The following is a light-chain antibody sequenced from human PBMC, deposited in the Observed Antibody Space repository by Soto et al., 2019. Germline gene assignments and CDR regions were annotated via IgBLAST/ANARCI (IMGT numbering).Light chain of an antibody. CDR3: QQYGSSPFT. Sequence: EIVLTQSPGTLSLSSGERATLSCRASQSVSSSYLAWYQQKPGQAPRLLIYGASSRATGIPDRFSGSGSGTDFTLTISSLEPEDFAVYYCQQYGSSPFTFGPGTKVDIK. V-gene: IGKV3-20*01. J-gene: IGKJ3*01. CDR2: GAS. CDR1: QSVSSSY.